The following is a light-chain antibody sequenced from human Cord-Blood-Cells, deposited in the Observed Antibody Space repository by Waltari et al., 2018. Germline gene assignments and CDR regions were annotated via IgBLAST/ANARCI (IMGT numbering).Light chain of an antibody. J-gene: IGLJ1*01. V-gene: IGLV2-23*01. CDR3: CSYAGSSTYV. CDR2: EGS. Sequence: QSALTQPASVSGSPGQSITISCTGTSSDVGSYNLVPWYQQHPGKAPKPMIYEGSKRPSGVSKRFSGSKSGNTASLTISGLQAEDEADYYCCSYAGSSTYVFGTGTKVTVL. CDR1: SSDVGSYNL.